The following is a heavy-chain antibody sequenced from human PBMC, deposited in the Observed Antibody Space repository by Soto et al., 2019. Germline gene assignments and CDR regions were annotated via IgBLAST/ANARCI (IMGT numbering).Heavy chain of an antibody. CDR1: GFTFSGYA. CDR3: AKDHTAMALY. J-gene: IGHJ4*02. CDR2: IHGGGNST. Sequence: SGGSLRLSCAASGFTFSGYAMSWVRQAPGKGLEWVSVIHGGGNSTYYADSVKGRFTISRDNSKNTLYLQMNSLRAEDTAVYYCAKDHTAMALYWGQGTLVTVSS. D-gene: IGHD5-18*01. V-gene: IGHV3-23*01.